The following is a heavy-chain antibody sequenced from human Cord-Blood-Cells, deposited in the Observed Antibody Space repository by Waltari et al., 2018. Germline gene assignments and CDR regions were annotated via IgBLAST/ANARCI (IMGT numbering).Heavy chain of an antibody. V-gene: IGHV1-2*04. J-gene: IGHJ4*02. D-gene: IGHD7-27*01. CDR3: ARAPGDKSPPGDY. CDR2: INPNSGGT. Sequence: QVQLVQSGAEVKKPGASVQVSCKASGYTFTGYYMHWVRQAPGQGLEWMGWINPNSGGTNYAQKFQGWVTMTRDTSISTAYMELSRLRSDDTAVYYCARAPGDKSPPGDYWGQGTLVTVSS. CDR1: GYTFTGYY.